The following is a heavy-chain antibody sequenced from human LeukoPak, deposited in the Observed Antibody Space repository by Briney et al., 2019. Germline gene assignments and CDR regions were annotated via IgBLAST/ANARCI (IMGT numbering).Heavy chain of an antibody. V-gene: IGHV3-30*03. CDR3: ARDFYDSSGYYQVNY. D-gene: IGHD3-22*01. CDR2: ISHDGSNK. CDR1: GFSFSSYG. Sequence: GRSLRLSCAASGFSFSSYGMHWVRQAPGKGLEWVAVISHDGSNKDFADSLKGRSTISRDNSKSTLYLQMNSLRAEDTAVYYCARDFYDSSGYYQVNYWGQGTLVTVSS. J-gene: IGHJ4*02.